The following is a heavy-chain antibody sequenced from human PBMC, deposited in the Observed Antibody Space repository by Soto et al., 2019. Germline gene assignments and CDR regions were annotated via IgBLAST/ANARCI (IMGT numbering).Heavy chain of an antibody. Sequence: GSLRLSCAASGFTFSDYYMSWIRQAPGKGLERVSYISSSGSTIYYADSVKGRFTISRDNAKNSLYLQMNSLRAEDTAVYYCARRKKYCSGGSCRYSGMDVWGQGTTVTVSS. CDR1: GFTFSDYY. V-gene: IGHV3-11*01. CDR3: ARRKKYCSGGSCRYSGMDV. CDR2: ISSSGSTI. D-gene: IGHD2-15*01. J-gene: IGHJ6*02.